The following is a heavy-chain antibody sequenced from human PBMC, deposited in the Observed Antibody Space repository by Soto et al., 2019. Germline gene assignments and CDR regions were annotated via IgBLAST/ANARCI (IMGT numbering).Heavy chain of an antibody. V-gene: IGHV2-70*01. CDR3: TRWTNWNYEYYFDY. CDR2: IDWEEEK. J-gene: IGHJ4*02. CDR1: GFSLSRKGMS. D-gene: IGHD1-7*01. Sequence: SGPTLVNPKQTLILTCAFSGFSLSRKGMSVSWIRQPPGKALEFLALIDWEEEKFYSPSLRTRLTVSKDTSKSQVVLTLTNVDPVDTATYYCTRWTNWNYEYYFDYWGQGTLVTVSS.